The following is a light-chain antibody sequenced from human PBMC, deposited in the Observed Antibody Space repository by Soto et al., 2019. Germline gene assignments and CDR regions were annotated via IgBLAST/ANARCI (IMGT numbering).Light chain of an antibody. J-gene: IGKJ3*01. CDR2: AAS. CDR3: HKYSSVPV. Sequence: DIQMTQSPTSLSASVGDRVTITCRASQGIRNFVAWYQQKPGKAPKLLIYAASTLQSGVPSRFSGSGSGKVFTLTINSLQAYDVATYYCHKYSSVPVFGPGTKVEIK. CDR1: QGIRNF. V-gene: IGKV1-27*01.